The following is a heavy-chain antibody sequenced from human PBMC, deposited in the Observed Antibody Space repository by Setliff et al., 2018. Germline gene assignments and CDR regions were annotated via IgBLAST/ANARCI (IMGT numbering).Heavy chain of an antibody. D-gene: IGHD2-8*02. Sequence: ASVKVSCKASGYSFTGHYIHWVRQAPGQGLEWMGWISGYNGYTVYAQKLQGRVTLTTDTSTGTAYMELRSLRPDDTALYYCVRSSAPQIVLAADFDRWGQGTLVTVSS. CDR2: ISGYNGYT. J-gene: IGHJ4*02. CDR3: VRSSAPQIVLAADFDR. CDR1: GYSFTGHY. V-gene: IGHV1-18*04.